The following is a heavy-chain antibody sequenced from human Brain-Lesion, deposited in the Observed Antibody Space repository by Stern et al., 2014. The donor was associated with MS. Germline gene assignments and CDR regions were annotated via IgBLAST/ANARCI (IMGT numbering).Heavy chain of an antibody. V-gene: IGHV3-9*01. CDR3: ARDITGSSAYFAY. J-gene: IGHJ4*02. CDR2: ISWNSGTI. Sequence: EVQLVESGGDLVQPGRSLRLSCAAFGFTFDDYAMHWVRQAPGKALGWFAGISWNSGTIGYADSVKGRFTTSRDNAYSSLYLQMNSLRPEDTALYYCARDITGSSAYFAYWGQGTLVTVSS. CDR1: GFTFDDYA. D-gene: IGHD1-14*01.